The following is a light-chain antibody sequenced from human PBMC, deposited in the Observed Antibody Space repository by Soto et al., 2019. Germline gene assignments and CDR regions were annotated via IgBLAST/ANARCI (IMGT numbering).Light chain of an antibody. CDR2: TAS. J-gene: IGKJ4*01. Sequence: DIQLTQSPSFLSASVGDRVTVTCRAIQGINSYLAWYQQKPGKAPKLLIYTASTLQSGVPSRFSGSGSGTEFTLTITSLQPEDFAAYYCQQLYTYPLTFGGGTKVEIK. V-gene: IGKV1-9*01. CDR1: QGINSY. CDR3: QQLYTYPLT.